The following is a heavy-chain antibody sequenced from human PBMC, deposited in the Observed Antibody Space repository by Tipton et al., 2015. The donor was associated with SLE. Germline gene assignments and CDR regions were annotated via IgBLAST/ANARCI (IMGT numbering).Heavy chain of an antibody. CDR1: GGSFSGYY. D-gene: IGHD1-1*01. Sequence: TLSLTCAVYGGSFSGYYWSWIRQPPGKGLEWIGEINHSGSTNYNPSLKSRVTISVDTSKNRFSLKLSSVTAADTAVYYCARGILEPGDYWGQGTLVTVSS. J-gene: IGHJ4*02. V-gene: IGHV4-34*01. CDR2: INHSGST. CDR3: ARGILEPGDY.